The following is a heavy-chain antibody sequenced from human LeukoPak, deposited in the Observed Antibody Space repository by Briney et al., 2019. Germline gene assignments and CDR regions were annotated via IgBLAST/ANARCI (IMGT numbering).Heavy chain of an antibody. J-gene: IGHJ4*02. Sequence: GGSLRLSCTGSGFTLSSYAMNWVRQAPGKGLEWVSSISSSSYIYYADSVKGRFTISRDNAKNSLYLQMNSLRAEDTAVYYCARGPRGSSSITYFDYWGQGTLVTVSS. V-gene: IGHV3-21*01. D-gene: IGHD6-6*01. CDR3: ARGPRGSSSITYFDY. CDR1: GFTLSSYA. CDR2: ISSSSYI.